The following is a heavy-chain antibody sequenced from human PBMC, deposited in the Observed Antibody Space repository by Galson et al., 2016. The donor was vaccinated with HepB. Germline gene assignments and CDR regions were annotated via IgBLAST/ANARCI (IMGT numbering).Heavy chain of an antibody. CDR1: DYTFTGYG. V-gene: IGHV1-18*01. CDR2: ISAYNGNT. D-gene: IGHD3-3*01. J-gene: IGHJ4*02. CDR3: AREMTIFGVLDY. Sequence: VKVSCKAFDYTFTGYGISWMRQAPGQGLEWMGWISAYNGNTNYAQKVQGRVTMTTDTSTSTAYMELRSLRSDDTAVYYCAREMTIFGVLDYWGQGTLVTVSS.